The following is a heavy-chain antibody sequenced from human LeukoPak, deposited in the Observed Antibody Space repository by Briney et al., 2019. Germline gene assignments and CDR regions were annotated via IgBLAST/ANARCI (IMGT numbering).Heavy chain of an antibody. J-gene: IGHJ4*02. CDR3: ARHDYAGNSGDY. D-gene: IGHD4-23*01. CDR2: IGTSSSII. V-gene: IGHV3-48*02. CDR1: GFTFSSYS. Sequence: PGGALRLSCAASGFTFSSYSMNWGRQTPGKGLEWVSYIGTSSSIIYYADSVKGRFTISRDNAKNSLYLQMNSLRDEDTAVYYCARHDYAGNSGDYWGQGTLVTVSS.